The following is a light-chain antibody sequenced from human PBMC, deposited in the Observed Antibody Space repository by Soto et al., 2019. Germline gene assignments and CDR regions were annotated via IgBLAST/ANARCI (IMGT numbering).Light chain of an antibody. V-gene: IGLV2-11*01. CDR1: SSDVGGYNY. J-gene: IGLJ3*02. CDR2: NVN. Sequence: QSALTQPRSVSGSPGQSVTISCTGTSSDVGGYNYVSWYQQHPGKAPKLMIYNVNKRPSGVPDRFSGSKSGNTASLTISGLQSENEADYYCCSYAGSYTYWVFGGGTKVTVL. CDR3: CSYAGSYTYWV.